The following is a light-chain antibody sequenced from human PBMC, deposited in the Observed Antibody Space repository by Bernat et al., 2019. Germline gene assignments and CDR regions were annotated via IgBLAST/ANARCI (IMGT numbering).Light chain of an antibody. CDR3: CSYAGSSTWV. V-gene: IGLV2-23*02. J-gene: IGLJ3*02. Sequence: QSALTQPASVSGSPGQSITISCTGTSRDVGSYNLVSWYQQHPGKAPKLMIYEVNKWPSGVSNRFSGSKSGNTASLTISGLQAEDEADYYCCSYAGSSTWVFGGGTKLTVL. CDR2: EVN. CDR1: SRDVGSYNL.